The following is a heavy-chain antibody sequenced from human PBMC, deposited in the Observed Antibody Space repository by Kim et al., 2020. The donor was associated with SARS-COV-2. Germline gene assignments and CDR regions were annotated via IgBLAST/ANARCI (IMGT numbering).Heavy chain of an antibody. J-gene: IGHJ4*02. Sequence: GESLQISCKGSGYSFTSYWIGWVRQMPRKGLEWMGIIYPGDSDTRYSPSFQGQVTISADKSISTAYLQWSSLKASDTAMYYCARHTNRKGCSGGSCYPAFDYWGQRTLVTVSS. CDR1: GYSFTSYW. D-gene: IGHD2-15*01. V-gene: IGHV5-51*01. CDR3: ARHTNRKGCSGGSCYPAFDY. CDR2: IYPGDSDT.